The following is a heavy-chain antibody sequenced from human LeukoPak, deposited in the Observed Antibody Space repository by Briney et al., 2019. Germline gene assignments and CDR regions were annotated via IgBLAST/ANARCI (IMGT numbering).Heavy chain of an antibody. D-gene: IGHD3-22*01. Sequence: PGGSLRLSCAASGFTFSSYGMHWVRQAPGKGLEWVAVIWYDGSNKYYADSVKGRFTISRDNSKNTLYLQMNSLRAEDTAVYYCARDQGYYDSSGYYYYYFDYWGQGTLVTVSS. CDR1: GFTFSSYG. J-gene: IGHJ4*02. CDR2: IWYDGSNK. CDR3: ARDQGYYDSSGYYYYYFDY. V-gene: IGHV3-33*01.